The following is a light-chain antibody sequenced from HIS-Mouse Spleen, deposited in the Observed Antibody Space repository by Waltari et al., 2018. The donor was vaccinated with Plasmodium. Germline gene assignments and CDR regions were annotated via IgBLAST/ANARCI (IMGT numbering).Light chain of an antibody. CDR3: SSYTSSSTRV. Sequence: QSALTQPASVSGSPGQSITISCTGTSSDVRGYNYVSWYQQHPGKAPKRMIYEVSNRPSGVSNRFSGSKSGNTASLTISGLQAEDEADYYCSSYTSSSTRVFGGGTKLTVL. V-gene: IGLV2-14*01. CDR2: EVS. J-gene: IGLJ2*01. CDR1: SSDVRGYNY.